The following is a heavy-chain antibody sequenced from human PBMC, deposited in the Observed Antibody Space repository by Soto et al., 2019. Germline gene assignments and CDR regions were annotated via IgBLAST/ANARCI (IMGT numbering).Heavy chain of an antibody. CDR3: ARDRGNWNYGIDY. V-gene: IGHV3-30-3*01. D-gene: IGHD1-7*01. Sequence: QVQLVESGGGVVQPGRSLGLSCAASGFTFSSYAMHWVRQAPGKGLEWVAVISYDGSNKYYADSVKGRFTISRDNSKNTLSLQMNSLRAEDTAVFYCARDRGNWNYGIDYWGQGTLVTVSS. CDR1: GFTFSSYA. J-gene: IGHJ4*02. CDR2: ISYDGSNK.